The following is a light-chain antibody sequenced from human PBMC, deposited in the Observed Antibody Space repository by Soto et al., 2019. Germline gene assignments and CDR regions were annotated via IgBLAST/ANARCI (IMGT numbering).Light chain of an antibody. CDR2: GAS. CDR1: QTINNN. CDR3: QHYNNWPWT. Sequence: VMTQAPATLSVSPGERATLSCRASQTINNNVAWYQLKDGQVPRLVIYGASTRATDIPARFSGSGSGTEFTLTISSLQSEDFAVYYCQHYNNWPWTFGQGTKVDI. V-gene: IGKV3-15*01. J-gene: IGKJ1*01.